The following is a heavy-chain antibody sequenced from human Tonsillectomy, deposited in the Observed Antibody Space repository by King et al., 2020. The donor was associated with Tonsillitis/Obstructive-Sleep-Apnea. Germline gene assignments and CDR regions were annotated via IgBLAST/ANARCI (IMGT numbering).Heavy chain of an antibody. CDR2: IYYSGST. J-gene: IGHJ6*03. Sequence: QLQESAPGLVKPSETLSLTCTVSGGSISSTSYYWGWIRQPPGKGLEWIGTIYYSGSTFYNPSLKSRVNISVDTSKNQFYLNLSSVTAADTAVSYCARLRDSDNLHSYCYLEFWGKGTTVTVSS. V-gene: IGHV4-39*01. CDR1: GGSISSTSYY. D-gene: IGHD1-14*01. CDR3: ARLRDSDNLHSYCYLEF.